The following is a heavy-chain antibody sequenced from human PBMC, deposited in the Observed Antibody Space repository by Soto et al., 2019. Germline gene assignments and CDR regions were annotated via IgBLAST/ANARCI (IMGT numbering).Heavy chain of an antibody. Sequence: GGSLRLSCAASGVTFSSYGMHWVRQAPGKGLEWVAVIWYDGSSKYYADSVKGRFTISRDNSKNTLYLQMNSLRAEDTAVYYCARDNCSGGSCYGMDVWAQGTPVTVSS. J-gene: IGHJ6*02. V-gene: IGHV3-33*01. CDR1: GVTFSSYG. CDR3: ARDNCSGGSCYGMDV. CDR2: IWYDGSSK. D-gene: IGHD2-15*01.